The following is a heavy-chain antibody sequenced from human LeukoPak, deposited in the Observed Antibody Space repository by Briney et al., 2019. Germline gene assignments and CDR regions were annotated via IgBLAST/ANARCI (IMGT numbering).Heavy chain of an antibody. CDR3: ARRGNYYYSFDS. J-gene: IGHJ4*02. Sequence: SGGSLRLSCAASGFTFSRHWMSWVRQAPGKGLEWVANIKQDVSEKDYEDSVKGRFTISRDNAKNSLYLQMSSLRAEDTAVYYCARRGNYYYSFDSWGQGALVTVSS. V-gene: IGHV3-7*01. CDR1: GFTFSRHW. CDR2: IKQDVSEK. D-gene: IGHD1-26*01.